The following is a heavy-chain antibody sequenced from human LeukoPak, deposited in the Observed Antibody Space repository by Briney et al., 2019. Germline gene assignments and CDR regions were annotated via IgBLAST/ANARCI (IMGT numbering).Heavy chain of an antibody. D-gene: IGHD6-13*01. CDR2: INHSGNT. Sequence: ASETLSLTCAVYGGSFSGYYWGWIRQPPGKGLEWIGEINHSGNTNYNPSLKSRVTISVDTSKNQFSLKLSSVTAADTAVYYCARGLYSSSWYYFDYWGQGTLVTVSS. V-gene: IGHV4-34*01. J-gene: IGHJ4*02. CDR3: ARGLYSSSWYYFDY. CDR1: GGSFSGYY.